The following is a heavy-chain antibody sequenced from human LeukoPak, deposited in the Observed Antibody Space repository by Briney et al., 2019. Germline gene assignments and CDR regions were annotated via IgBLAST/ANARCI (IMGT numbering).Heavy chain of an antibody. V-gene: IGHV4-30-2*01. CDR3: ARLIPNDYYDSSGYPLEAFDI. CDR2: IYHSGST. D-gene: IGHD3-22*01. CDR1: GGSISSGGYS. Sequence: SETLSLTCAVSGGSISSGGYSWSWIRQPPGKGPEWIGYIYHSGSTYYNPSLKSRVTISVDRSKNQFSLKLSSVTAADTAVYYCARLIPNDYYDSSGYPLEAFDIWGQGTMVTVSS. J-gene: IGHJ3*02.